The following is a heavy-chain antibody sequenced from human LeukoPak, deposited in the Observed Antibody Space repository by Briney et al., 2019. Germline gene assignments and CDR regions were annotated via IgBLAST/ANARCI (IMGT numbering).Heavy chain of an antibody. V-gene: IGHV6-1*01. Sequence: SQTLSLTCAISGDSVSSNSAAWNWIRQSPSRGLEWLGRTYYRSKWYNDSAVSVKSRITINPDTSKNQFSLQLNSVTPEDTAVYYCAREFGVAVTGTPYYDYWGQGTLVTVSS. D-gene: IGHD6-19*01. CDR3: AREFGVAVTGTPYYDY. CDR1: GDSVSSNSAA. J-gene: IGHJ4*02. CDR2: TYYRSKWYN.